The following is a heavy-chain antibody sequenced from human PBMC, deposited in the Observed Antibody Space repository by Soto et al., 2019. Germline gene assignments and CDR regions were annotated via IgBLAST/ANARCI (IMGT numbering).Heavy chain of an antibody. CDR1: GFTFSSYS. Sequence: GGSLRLSCAASGFTFSSYSMNWVRQAPGKGLEWISSISSSRYIYYADSVKGRFTISRDNAKNSLYLQMNSLRAADTAVYYCARDPLYCSSTSCFDYWGQGTLVTVSS. V-gene: IGHV3-21*01. J-gene: IGHJ4*02. CDR2: ISSSRYI. CDR3: ARDPLYCSSTSCFDY. D-gene: IGHD2-2*01.